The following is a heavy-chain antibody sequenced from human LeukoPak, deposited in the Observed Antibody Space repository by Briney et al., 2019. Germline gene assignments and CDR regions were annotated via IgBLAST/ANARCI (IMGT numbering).Heavy chain of an antibody. V-gene: IGHV4-59*01. CDR3: ARVLRELRICYAFDI. Sequence: PSETLSLTCTVSGGTISSYYWSWIRQPPGKGLEWIGCIYYSGSTNYNPSLKSRVTISVDTSKNQFSLKLSSVTAADTAVYYCARVLRELRICYAFDIWGQGTMVTVSS. CDR2: IYYSGST. J-gene: IGHJ3*02. D-gene: IGHD1-26*01. CDR1: GGTISSYY.